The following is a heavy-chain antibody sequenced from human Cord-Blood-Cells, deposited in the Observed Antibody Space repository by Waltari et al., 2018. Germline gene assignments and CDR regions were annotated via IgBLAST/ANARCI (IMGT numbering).Heavy chain of an antibody. D-gene: IGHD6-6*01. Sequence: QVQLQESGPGLVKPSETLSLTCTVSGGSISSYYWSWIRQPPGKGMEWIGYSYYSGSTNCTPSLKSRVTISVDTSKNQFSLKLSSVTAADTAVYYCARVGSSSSGHFDLWGRGTLVTVSS. CDR3: ARVGSSSSGHFDL. CDR2: SYYSGST. CDR1: GGSISSYY. J-gene: IGHJ2*01. V-gene: IGHV4-59*01.